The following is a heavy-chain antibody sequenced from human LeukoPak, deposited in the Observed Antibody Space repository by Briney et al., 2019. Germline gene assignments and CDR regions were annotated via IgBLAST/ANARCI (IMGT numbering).Heavy chain of an antibody. J-gene: IGHJ4*02. Sequence: SETLSLTCAVSGGSISGSSYYWGWIRQPPGKGLEWIGSIYYSGSTYYNPSLKSRLTISVDTSKNQFSLKLSSVTAADAAVYYCARHKVTMVRGVITTSDYFDYWGQGTLVTVSS. V-gene: IGHV4-39*01. D-gene: IGHD3-10*01. CDR1: GGSISGSSYY. CDR3: ARHKVTMVRGVITTSDYFDY. CDR2: IYYSGST.